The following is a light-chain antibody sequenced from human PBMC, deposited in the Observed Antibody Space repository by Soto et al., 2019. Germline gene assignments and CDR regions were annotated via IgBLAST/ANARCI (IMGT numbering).Light chain of an antibody. CDR1: QSVTGSY. Sequence: EIVLTQSPGTLSLSPGERATLSCRASQSVTGSYLAWYQHKPGQAPRLLIYGASSRATGIPDRFSGSGSGTDFTLTISRLEPEDFAVYYCQQYGSSPPITFGQGTRLEIK. CDR3: QQYGSSPPIT. CDR2: GAS. V-gene: IGKV3-20*01. J-gene: IGKJ5*01.